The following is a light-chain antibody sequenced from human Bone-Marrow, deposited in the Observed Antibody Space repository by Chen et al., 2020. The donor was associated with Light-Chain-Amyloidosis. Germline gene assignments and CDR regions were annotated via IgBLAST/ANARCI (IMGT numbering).Light chain of an antibody. V-gene: IGKV1-33*01. CDR2: DAS. CDR1: QGIANY. Sequence: DIQMTQSPSSLSASVGDRVTITCQASQGIANYLNWYQHKSGKAPKLLIYDASNLETGVPSRFSGSGSGTDFTLTITSLQPEDTATYYCQQYDNRPFTVGRGTKLEIK. J-gene: IGKJ2*01. CDR3: QQYDNRPFT.